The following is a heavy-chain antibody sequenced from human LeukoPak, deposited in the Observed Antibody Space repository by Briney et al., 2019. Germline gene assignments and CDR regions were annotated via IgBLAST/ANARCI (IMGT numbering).Heavy chain of an antibody. Sequence: SVKVSCKASGYTFTSYDINWVRQATGQGLEWMGWMNPNSGNTGYAQKFQGRVTMTRNTSISTAYMELSSLRSEDTAVYYCAREMKYCSGGSCYSGAFDYRGQGTLVTVSS. D-gene: IGHD2-15*01. V-gene: IGHV1-8*01. CDR1: GYTFTSYD. CDR3: AREMKYCSGGSCYSGAFDY. CDR2: MNPNSGNT. J-gene: IGHJ4*02.